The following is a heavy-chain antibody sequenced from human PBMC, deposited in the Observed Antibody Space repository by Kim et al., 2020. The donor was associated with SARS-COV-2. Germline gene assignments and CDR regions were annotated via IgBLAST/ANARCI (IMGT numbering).Heavy chain of an antibody. Sequence: GGSLRLSCAASGFTVSSNYMSWVRQAPGKGLEWVSVIYSGGSTFYADSLKGRFTIPKDDSKNTLNPQMNSLRDGDYATNYCASDSSSSIGYFDYWGQGTL. CDR3: ASDSSSSIGYFDY. CDR2: IYSGGST. CDR1: GFTVSSNY. J-gene: IGHJ4*02. D-gene: IGHD6-6*01. V-gene: IGHV3-53*01.